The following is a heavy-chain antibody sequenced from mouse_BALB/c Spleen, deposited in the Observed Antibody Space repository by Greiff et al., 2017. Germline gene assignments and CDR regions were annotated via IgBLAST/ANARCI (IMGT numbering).Heavy chain of an antibody. CDR3: ARRRRDYAMDY. CDR1: GYTFSSYW. CDR2: ILPGSGST. Sequence: VQLQQSGAELMKPGASVKISCKATGYTFSSYWIEWVKQRPGHGLEWIGEILPGSGSTNYNEKFKGKATFTADTSSNTAYMQLSSLTSEDSAVYDCARRRRDYAMDYWGQGTSVTVSS. J-gene: IGHJ4*01. V-gene: IGHV1-9*01.